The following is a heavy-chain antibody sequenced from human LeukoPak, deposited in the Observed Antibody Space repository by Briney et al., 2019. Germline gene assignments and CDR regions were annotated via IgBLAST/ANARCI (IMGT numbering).Heavy chain of an antibody. D-gene: IGHD3-22*01. V-gene: IGHV3-23*01. J-gene: IGHJ4*02. CDR2: ISGSGGST. CDR1: GFTFSSYA. CDR3: AGHLTYYYDSSGYYI. Sequence: GGSLRLSCAASGFTFSSYAMSWVRQAPGKGLEWVSAISGSGGSTYYADSVKGRFTISRDNSKNTLYLQMNSLRAEDTAVYYCAGHLTYYYDSSGYYIWGQGTLVTVSS.